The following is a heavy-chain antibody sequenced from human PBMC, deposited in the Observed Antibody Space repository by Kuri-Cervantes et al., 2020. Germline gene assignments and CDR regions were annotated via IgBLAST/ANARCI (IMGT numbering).Heavy chain of an antibody. V-gene: IGHV1-2*02. CDR3: ARVDDYYDSSGYSY. CDR2: INPNSGST. J-gene: IGHJ4*02. Sequence: ASVKVSCKASGYTFTGYYMYWVRQAPGQGLEWMGWINPNSGSTNYAQKFQGRVTMTRDTSISTAYMELSRLGSDDTAVYYCARVDDYYDSSGYSYWGQGTLVTVSS. D-gene: IGHD3-22*01. CDR1: GYTFTGYY.